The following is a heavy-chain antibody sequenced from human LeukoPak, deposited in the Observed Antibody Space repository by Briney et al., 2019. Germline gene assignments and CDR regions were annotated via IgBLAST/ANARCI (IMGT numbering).Heavy chain of an antibody. V-gene: IGHV3-11*01. CDR3: ARAGGYGDYGVGY. J-gene: IGHJ4*02. CDR2: ISSSGSTM. Sequence: GGSLRLSCAASEFTFSDYYMYWIRQAPGKGLEWVSYISSSGSTMYYADSVEGRFTISRDNAKNSLYLQMNSLRAEDTAVYYCARAGGYGDYGVGYWGQGTLVTVSS. D-gene: IGHD4-17*01. CDR1: EFTFSDYY.